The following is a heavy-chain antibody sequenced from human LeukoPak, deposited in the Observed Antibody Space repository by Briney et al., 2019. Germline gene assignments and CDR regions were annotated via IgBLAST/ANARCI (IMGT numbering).Heavy chain of an antibody. CDR2: ISSSGSNI. J-gene: IGHJ6*03. D-gene: IGHD6-19*01. CDR1: GFTFSSYS. V-gene: IGHV3-21*01. CDR3: AKDWAVATYPYYYMYV. Sequence: GGSLRLSCAASGFTFSSYSMNWVRQAPGKGLEWVSSISSSGSNIYYADSVKGRFTISRDNSKNTLFLQMNSLRAEDTALYYCAKDWAVATYPYYYMYVWGQGTTVTAS.